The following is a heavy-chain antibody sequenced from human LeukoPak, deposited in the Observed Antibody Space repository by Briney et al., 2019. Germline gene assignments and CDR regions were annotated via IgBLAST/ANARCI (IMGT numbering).Heavy chain of an antibody. J-gene: IGHJ4*02. V-gene: IGHV4-39*07. CDR3: ARERATAMVKVYYDSSGYPDY. Sequence: SETLSLTCTVSGGSISSSSYYWGWIRQPPGKGLEWIGSIYYSGSTYYNPSLKSRVTISVDTSKNQFSLKLSSVTAADTAVYYCARERATAMVKVYYDSSGYPDYWGQGTLVTVSS. CDR2: IYYSGST. D-gene: IGHD3-22*01. CDR1: GGSISSSSYY.